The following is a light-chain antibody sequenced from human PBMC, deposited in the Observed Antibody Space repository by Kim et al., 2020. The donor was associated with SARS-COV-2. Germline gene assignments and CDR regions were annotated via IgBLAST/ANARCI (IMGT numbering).Light chain of an antibody. Sequence: QSITTSCTGTSSDVGSYNYVSWYQQHPGKAPKLMIYAVSNRPSGVSNRFSGSKSGNTASLTISGLQAEDDADYYCSSYTRSSTNYVFGTGTKVTVL. J-gene: IGLJ1*01. CDR2: AVS. CDR3: SSYTRSSTNYV. V-gene: IGLV2-14*03. CDR1: SSDVGSYNY.